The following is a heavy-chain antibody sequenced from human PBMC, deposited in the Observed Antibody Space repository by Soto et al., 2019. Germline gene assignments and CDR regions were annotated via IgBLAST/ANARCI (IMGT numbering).Heavy chain of an antibody. CDR3: AVAVAGPTAIGY. D-gene: IGHD6-19*01. CDR1: GFTFSSYA. V-gene: IGHV3-23*01. J-gene: IGHJ4*02. CDR2: LSGSGGTT. Sequence: GGSLRLSCAASGFTFSSYAMSWVRQTPGKGLEWVSTLSGSGGTTYYADSVKGQFTISRDNSKSTLYLQMNSLRAEDTAVYYCAVAVAGPTAIGYWGQGTLVTVSS.